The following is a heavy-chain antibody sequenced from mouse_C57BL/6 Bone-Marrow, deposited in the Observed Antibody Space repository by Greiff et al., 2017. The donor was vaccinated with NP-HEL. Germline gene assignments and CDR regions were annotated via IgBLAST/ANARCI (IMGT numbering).Heavy chain of an antibody. J-gene: IGHJ4*01. CDR2: IDPSDSYT. D-gene: IGHD2-3*01. V-gene: IGHV1-50*01. CDR3: ARDGYFYYAMDY. CDR1: GYTFTSYW. Sequence: VQLQQPGAELVKPGASVKLSCKASGYTFTSYWMQWVKQRPGQGLEWIGEIDPSDSYTNYNQKFKVKATLTVDTSSSTAYMQLSSLTSEDSAVYYCARDGYFYYAMDYRGQGTSVTVSS.